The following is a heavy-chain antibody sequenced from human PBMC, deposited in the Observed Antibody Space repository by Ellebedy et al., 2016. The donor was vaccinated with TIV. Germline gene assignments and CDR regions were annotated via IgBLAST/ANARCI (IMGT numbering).Heavy chain of an antibody. CDR1: GFTFSSYA. CDR3: ARDRGY. Sequence: GGSLRLXXAASGFTFSSYAMHWVRQAPGKGLEWVAVISYDGSNKYYADSVKGRFTISRDNSKNTLYLQMNSLRAEDTAVYYCARDRGYWGQGTLVTVSS. CDR2: ISYDGSNK. J-gene: IGHJ4*02. D-gene: IGHD3-10*01. V-gene: IGHV3-30-3*01.